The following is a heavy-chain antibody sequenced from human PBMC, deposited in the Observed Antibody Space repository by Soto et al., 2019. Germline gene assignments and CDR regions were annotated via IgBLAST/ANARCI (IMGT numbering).Heavy chain of an antibody. D-gene: IGHD7-27*01. CDR1: GFPFSIFA. J-gene: IGHJ4*02. CDR3: AKEVSLGSTVDLGY. CDR2: ISGSGGST. V-gene: IGHV3-23*01. Sequence: GGSLRLSCAASGFPFSIFAMSWVRQSPGKGLEWVSTISGSGGSTYYADAVKGRFTISRDNSMDTLFLQMKSLRVEDTAIYYCAKEVSLGSTVDLGYWGQGTLVA.